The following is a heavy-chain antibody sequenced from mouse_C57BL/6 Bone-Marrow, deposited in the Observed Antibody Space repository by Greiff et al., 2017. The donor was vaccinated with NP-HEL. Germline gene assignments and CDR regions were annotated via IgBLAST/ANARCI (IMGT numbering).Heavy chain of an antibody. J-gene: IGHJ2*01. V-gene: IGHV1-69*01. CDR2: IDPSDSYT. D-gene: IGHD1-1*01. CDR1: GYTFTSYW. Sequence: QVQLQQPGAELVMPGASVKLSCKASGYTFTSYWMHWVKQRPGQGLEWIGEIDPSDSYTNYNQKFKGKSTLTVDKSSSTAYMQLSSLTSEDSAVYYCARPLRPGGQGTTLTVSS. CDR3: ARPLRP.